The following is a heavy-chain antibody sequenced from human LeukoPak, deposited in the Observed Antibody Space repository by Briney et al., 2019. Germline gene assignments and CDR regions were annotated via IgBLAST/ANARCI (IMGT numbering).Heavy chain of an antibody. CDR2: IKEDGSEK. D-gene: IGHD3-22*01. CDR3: ARYYYNNDGYSEDAFDI. J-gene: IGHJ3*02. V-gene: IGHV3-7*01. Sequence: GGSLRLSCAASGFTFSSYWMTWVRQAPGKGLEWVANIKEDGSEKNYLESMKGRFTISRDNAKNSLYLQMNSLRAEDTTIYYCARYYYNNDGYSEDAFDIWGQGTMVTVSS. CDR1: GFTFSSYW.